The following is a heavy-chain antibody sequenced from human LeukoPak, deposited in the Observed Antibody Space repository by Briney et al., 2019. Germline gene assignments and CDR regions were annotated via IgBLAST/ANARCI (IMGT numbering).Heavy chain of an antibody. CDR2: IWFDGSNK. D-gene: IGHD2-15*01. CDR3: ARDRCSGGRCYHDWYFDL. J-gene: IGHJ2*01. Sequence: GGSLRLSCAASGFTFSSYAMSWVRQAPGKGLEWVAVIWFDGSNKYYADSVHGRFTISRDNSKNTVHLQMNSLSAEDTAVYYCARDRCSGGRCYHDWYFDLWGRGTLVTVSS. CDR1: GFTFSSYA. V-gene: IGHV3-33*08.